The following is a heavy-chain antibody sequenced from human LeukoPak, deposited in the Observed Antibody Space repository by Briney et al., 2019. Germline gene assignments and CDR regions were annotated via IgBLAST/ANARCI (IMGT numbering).Heavy chain of an antibody. D-gene: IGHD6-19*01. J-gene: IGHJ4*02. CDR3: ARDSAVAGTFSY. V-gene: IGHV3-7*03. CDR1: GFTFSSHW. Sequence: PGGSLRLSCAVSGFTFSSHWVSWVRQAPGKGLEWVANIKQDGSEKYYVDSVKGRFTISRDNSKNTLYLQMNSLRAEDTAVFYCARDSAVAGTFSYWGQGTLVTVSS. CDR2: IKQDGSEK.